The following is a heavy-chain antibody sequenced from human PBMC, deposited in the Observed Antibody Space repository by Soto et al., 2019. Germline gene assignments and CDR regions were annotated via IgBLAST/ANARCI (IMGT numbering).Heavy chain of an antibody. CDR1: GYPFSSYG. Sequence: ASVKVSCKTSGYPFSSYGISWVRQAPGQGLEWLGWISGYNGKTEYGQKVQDRLILTTDTSTNTVYMEMRNLRSDDTAVYYCARQGDSSGWYLGYYYYGMDVWGQGTTVTVS. CDR2: ISGYNGKT. D-gene: IGHD6-19*01. J-gene: IGHJ6*02. V-gene: IGHV1-18*04. CDR3: ARQGDSSGWYLGYYYYGMDV.